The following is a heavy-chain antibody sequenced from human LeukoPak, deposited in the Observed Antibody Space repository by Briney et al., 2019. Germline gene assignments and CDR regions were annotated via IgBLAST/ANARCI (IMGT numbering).Heavy chain of an antibody. Sequence: SVKVSCKASGGTFSSYAISWVRQAPGQGLEWMGGIIPIFSTANYAQKFQGRVTITADESTSTAYMELSSLRSEDTAVYYCELQLGGAFDIWGQGTMVTVSS. V-gene: IGHV1-69*13. J-gene: IGHJ3*02. D-gene: IGHD6-13*01. CDR1: GGTFSSYA. CDR2: IIPIFSTA. CDR3: ELQLGGAFDI.